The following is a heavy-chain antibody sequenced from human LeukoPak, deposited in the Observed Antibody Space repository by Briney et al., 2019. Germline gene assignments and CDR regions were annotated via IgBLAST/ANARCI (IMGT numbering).Heavy chain of an antibody. J-gene: IGHJ4*02. CDR1: GFMFSDFW. V-gene: IGHV3-7*01. CDR2: IKQDGGEK. D-gene: IGHD6-6*01. CDR3: ARDLSGYSSSSDFDY. Sequence: GGSLRLSCAASGFMFSDFWMSWVRQAPGKGLEWVANIKQDGGEKYYVDSVEGRFTISRDNAKNSLYLQMNSLRAEDTAVYYCARDLSGYSSSSDFDYWGQGTLVTVSS.